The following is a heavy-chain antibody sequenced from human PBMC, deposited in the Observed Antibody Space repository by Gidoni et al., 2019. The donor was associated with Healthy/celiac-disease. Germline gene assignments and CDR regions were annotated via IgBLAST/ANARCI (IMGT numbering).Heavy chain of an antibody. CDR2: ISGSGGST. J-gene: IGHJ4*02. V-gene: IGHV3-23*01. D-gene: IGHD3-22*01. Sequence: EVQLLESGGGLVQPGGSLRLSCAASGFTFSSYAMSWVRQAPGKGLEWVSAISGSGGSTYYADSVKGRFTISRDNSKNTLYLQMNSLRAEDTAVYYCASVQYYDSSGYYRYFDYWGQGTLVTVSS. CDR1: GFTFSSYA. CDR3: ASVQYYDSSGYYRYFDY.